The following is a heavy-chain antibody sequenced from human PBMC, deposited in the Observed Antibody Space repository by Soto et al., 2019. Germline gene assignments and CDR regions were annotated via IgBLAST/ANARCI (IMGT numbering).Heavy chain of an antibody. D-gene: IGHD3-3*01. CDR2: INHSGST. V-gene: IGHV4-34*01. J-gene: IGHJ5*02. CDR1: GGSFSGYY. Sequence: SETLSLTCGVYGGSFSGYYWSWIRQPPGQGLEWIGEINHSGSTNYNPSLKSRVTISVDTSKNQFSLKLSSVTAADTAVYYCARSRLTKITIFGVTNPRGWFDPWGQGTLVTVSS. CDR3: ARSRLTKITIFGVTNPRGWFDP.